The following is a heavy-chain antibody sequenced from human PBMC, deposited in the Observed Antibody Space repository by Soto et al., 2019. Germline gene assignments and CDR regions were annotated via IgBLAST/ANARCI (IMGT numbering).Heavy chain of an antibody. V-gene: IGHV3-66*01. J-gene: IGHJ5*02. Sequence: EVQLVESGGGLVQPGGSLRLSCAVSGFTVSSNYMSWVRQAPGKGLECVSVVYSGDSTYYADSVKGRFTISRDNSKNTVYLQMSSLRDEDTAVYYCTSPVGWFGNEGAFAPWGQGTLVTVSS. D-gene: IGHD3-16*01. CDR3: TSPVGWFGNEGAFAP. CDR2: VYSGDST. CDR1: GFTVSSNY.